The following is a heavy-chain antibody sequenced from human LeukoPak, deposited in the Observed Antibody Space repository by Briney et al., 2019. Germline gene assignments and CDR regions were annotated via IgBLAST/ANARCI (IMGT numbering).Heavy chain of an antibody. V-gene: IGHV3-66*01. J-gene: IGHJ5*02. CDR2: IYSGGAT. Sequence: GGSLRLSCAASGITVSSRYMSWVRQAPGKGLEWVSVIYSGGATHYADSVQGRFTISRDNSKNTLYLQMQSLRAEDTAVYFCATDQVATVGPFGAWGQGTLVIVSS. D-gene: IGHD3-16*01. CDR3: ATDQVATVGPFGA. CDR1: GITVSSRY.